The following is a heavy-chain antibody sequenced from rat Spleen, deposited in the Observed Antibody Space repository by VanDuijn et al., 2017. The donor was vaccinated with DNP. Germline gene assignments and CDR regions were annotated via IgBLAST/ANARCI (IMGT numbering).Heavy chain of an antibody. CDR2: IRYDGGST. D-gene: IGHD1-4*01. J-gene: IGHJ2*01. CDR3: ARHVLPLRVWDY. Sequence: EVQLVESGGGVVQPGRSLKLSCAASGFIFSDYYMAWVRQAPTKGLEWVAYIRYDGGSTYYGDSVKGRFTISRDIAKSTLYLQMNSLRSEDMATYYCARHVLPLRVWDYWGQGVMVTVSS. CDR1: GFIFSDYY. V-gene: IGHV5-22*01.